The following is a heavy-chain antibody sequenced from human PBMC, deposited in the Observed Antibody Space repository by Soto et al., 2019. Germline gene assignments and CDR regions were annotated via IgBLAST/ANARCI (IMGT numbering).Heavy chain of an antibody. J-gene: IGHJ4*02. D-gene: IGHD1-26*01. CDR1: GFAFTNYW. CDR2: INSDGNIR. Sequence: GGSLRLSCAASGFAFTNYWMHWVRQAPGKGLLWVSRINSDGNIRDYADSVKGRFTISRDNAKNTLYLQMDSLRAEDTAVFYCVRDRGGNYYGGFDYWGQGTLVTVSS. CDR3: VRDRGGNYYGGFDY. V-gene: IGHV3-74*01.